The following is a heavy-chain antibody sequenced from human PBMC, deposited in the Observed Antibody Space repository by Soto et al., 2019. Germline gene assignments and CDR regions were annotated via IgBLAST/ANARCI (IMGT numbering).Heavy chain of an antibody. CDR3: ARADRRYYDFWSGYYTD. Sequence: EVQLVETGGGLIQPGGSLRLSCAASGFTVSSNYMSWVRQAPGKGLEWVSVIYSGGSTYYADSVKGRFTISRDNSKSTLYLQMNSLRAEDTAVYYCARADRRYYDFWSGYYTDWGQGTLVTVSS. J-gene: IGHJ4*02. V-gene: IGHV3-53*02. CDR1: GFTVSSNY. D-gene: IGHD3-3*01. CDR2: IYSGGST.